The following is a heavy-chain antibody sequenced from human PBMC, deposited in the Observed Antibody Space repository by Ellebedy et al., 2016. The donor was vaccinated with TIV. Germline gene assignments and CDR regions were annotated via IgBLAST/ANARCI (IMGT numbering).Heavy chain of an antibody. CDR2: IKPSGGKA. CDR1: GYTFTSYY. V-gene: IGHV1-46*04. CDR3: AGSSFGSGYYGSLDY. Sequence: AASVKVSCKASGYTFTSYYLHWVRQAPGQGLEWMGKIKPSGGKATYAQKLQGRVTMTRDTSTSVVYVELTSLRSEDTAVYYCAGSSFGSGYYGSLDYWGQGTLVTVSS. J-gene: IGHJ4*02. D-gene: IGHD3-3*01.